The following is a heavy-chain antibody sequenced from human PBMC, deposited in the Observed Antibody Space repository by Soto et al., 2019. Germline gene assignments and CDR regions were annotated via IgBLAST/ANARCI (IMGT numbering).Heavy chain of an antibody. CDR2: VIPIFGTA. CDR3: ARGQWLAWFDP. Sequence: ASVKVSCKASGDTCSSYAISWVRQAPGQGLEWMGGVIPIFGTANYAQKFQGRVTITADESTSTAYMELSSLRSEDTAVYYCARGQWLAWFDPWGQGTLVTVSS. J-gene: IGHJ5*02. CDR1: GDTCSSYA. V-gene: IGHV1-69*13. D-gene: IGHD6-19*01.